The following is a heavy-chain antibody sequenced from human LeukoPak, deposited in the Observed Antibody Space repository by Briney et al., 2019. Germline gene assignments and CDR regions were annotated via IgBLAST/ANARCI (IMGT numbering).Heavy chain of an antibody. Sequence: PSETLSLTCTVSGGSISSYYWSWIRQPPGKGLEWIGYIYFSGSTNYNPSLKSRVTISVDTSKNQFSLKLSSVTAADTDVYYCARGSSYYDSSGYHPTRFDPWGQGTLVTVSS. CDR1: GGSISSYY. J-gene: IGHJ5*02. CDR2: IYFSGST. D-gene: IGHD3-22*01. CDR3: ARGSSYYDSSGYHPTRFDP. V-gene: IGHV4-59*01.